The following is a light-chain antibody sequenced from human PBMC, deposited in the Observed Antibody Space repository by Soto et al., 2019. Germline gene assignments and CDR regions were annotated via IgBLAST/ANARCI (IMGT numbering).Light chain of an antibody. V-gene: IGKV3-11*01. CDR2: DAS. CDR1: QSVSSY. Sequence: EIVLTQSPATLSLSPGERATLSCRASQSVSSYFAWYQQKPGQAPRLLIYDASNRATGIPARFSGSGSGTDFTLTISSLAPEDFAVYYCQQRSNWPPTFGQGTRLEMK. CDR3: QQRSNWPPT. J-gene: IGKJ5*01.